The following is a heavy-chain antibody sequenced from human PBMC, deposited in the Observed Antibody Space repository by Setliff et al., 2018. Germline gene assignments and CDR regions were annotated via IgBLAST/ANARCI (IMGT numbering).Heavy chain of an antibody. CDR1: GSAISSGHY. Sequence: SETLSLTCAVSGSAISSGHYWGWIRQPPGKGGLEWIGSFRPSGRTYYNPSLKSRVTISLDKSKNQFSLELSSVTAADTAVYYCARDDTYDFWGGHGHLDSWGQGILVTVSS. J-gene: IGHJ4*02. CDR2: FRPSGRT. V-gene: IGHV4-38-2*02. D-gene: IGHD3-3*01. CDR3: ARDDTYDFWGGHGHLDS.